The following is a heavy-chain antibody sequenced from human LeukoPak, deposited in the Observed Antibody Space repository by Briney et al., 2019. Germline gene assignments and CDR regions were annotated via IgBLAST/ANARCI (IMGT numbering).Heavy chain of an antibody. CDR2: IYPGDSDT. CDR3: ARQPSSFYYGSGSPRRPFDY. V-gene: IGHV5-51*01. D-gene: IGHD3-10*01. CDR1: GYSFSNYW. J-gene: IGHJ4*02. Sequence: PGESLKISCKGSGYSFSNYWIAWVRQMPGKGLEWMGIIYPGDSDTRYSPSFQGQVTISADKSISTAYLQWSSLKASDTAMYYCARQPSSFYYGSGSPRRPFDYWGQGTLVTVSS.